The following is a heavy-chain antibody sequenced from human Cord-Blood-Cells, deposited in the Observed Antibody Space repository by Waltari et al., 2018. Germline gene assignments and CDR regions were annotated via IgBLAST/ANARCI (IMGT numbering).Heavy chain of an antibody. D-gene: IGHD2-21*01. CDR3: ARVSSINAFDI. V-gene: IGHV3-30*04. Sequence: QVQLVESGGGVVQPGRSLRLSWAASGFTFRSYPMHWVRRAPGKGLEWVAVISYDGSNKYYADTVKGRFTISRDNSKNTLYLQMNSLRAEDTAVYYCARVSSINAFDIWGQGTMVTDSS. CDR2: ISYDGSNK. CDR1: GFTFRSYP. J-gene: IGHJ3*02.